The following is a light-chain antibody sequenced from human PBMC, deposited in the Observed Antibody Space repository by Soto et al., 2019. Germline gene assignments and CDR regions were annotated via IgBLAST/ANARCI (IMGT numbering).Light chain of an antibody. CDR1: SSDVGGYNY. V-gene: IGLV2-14*01. Sequence: QSALTQPASVSGSPGQSITISCTGTSSDVGGYNYVSWYQQHPGKAPKLMIYDVSNRPSGVSNRFSGPKSGNTASLTISGLQAEDEADCYCSSYTSSSXYVFGTGTKVTVL. CDR2: DVS. CDR3: SSYTSSSXYV. J-gene: IGLJ1*01.